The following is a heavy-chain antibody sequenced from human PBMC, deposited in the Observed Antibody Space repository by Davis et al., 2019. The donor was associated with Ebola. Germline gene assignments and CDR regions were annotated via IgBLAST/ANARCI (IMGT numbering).Heavy chain of an antibody. CDR1: GGSISSGGYY. CDR2: IYYSGTT. J-gene: IGHJ5*02. V-gene: IGHV4-31*03. CDR3: ASRWFGDLS. D-gene: IGHD3-10*01. Sequence: MPSETLSFTCTVSGGSISSGGYYWNWIRQHPGKGLEWIGYIYYSGTTYYNPSLKSRVTISVDTSKNQFSLKLSSVTAADTAVYYCASRWFGDLSWGQGTLVTVSS.